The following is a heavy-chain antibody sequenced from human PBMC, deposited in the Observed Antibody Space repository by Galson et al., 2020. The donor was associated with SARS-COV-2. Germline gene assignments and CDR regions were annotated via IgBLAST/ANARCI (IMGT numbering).Heavy chain of an antibody. V-gene: IGHV3-30*18. CDR1: GFTFSSYG. D-gene: IGHD2-2*01. CDR3: AKDNANVVVPAAMFGVYYYYGMDV. J-gene: IGHJ6*02. CDR2: ISYDGSNK. Sequence: TGGSLRLSCAASGFTFSSYGMHWVRQAPGKGLEWVAVISYDGSNKYYADSVKGRFTISRDNSKNTLYLQMNSLRAEDTAVYYCAKDNANVVVPAAMFGVYYYYGMDVWGQGTTVTVSS.